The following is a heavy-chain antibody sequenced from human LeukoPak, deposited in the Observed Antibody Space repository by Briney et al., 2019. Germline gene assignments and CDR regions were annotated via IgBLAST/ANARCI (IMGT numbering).Heavy chain of an antibody. Sequence: GGSLRLSCAASGFTFSSYWMHWVRQAPGKGLVWVSRINSDGSSTSYADCVKGRFTISRDNAKNTLYLQMNSLRAEDTAVYYCASHHPIFGVVPDYWGQGTLVTVSS. CDR2: INSDGSST. J-gene: IGHJ4*02. V-gene: IGHV3-74*01. D-gene: IGHD3-3*01. CDR1: GFTFSSYW. CDR3: ASHHPIFGVVPDY.